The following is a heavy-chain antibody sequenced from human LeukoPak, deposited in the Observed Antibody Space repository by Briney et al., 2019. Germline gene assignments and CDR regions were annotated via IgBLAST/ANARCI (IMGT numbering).Heavy chain of an antibody. D-gene: IGHD2-2*01. CDR1: GYTFTSYG. CDR3: ARAPHVPLHNWFDP. V-gene: IGHV1-69*05. Sequence: GASVKVSCKASGYTFTSYGISWVRQAPGQGLEWMGGIIPIFGTANYAQKFQGRVTITTDESTSTAYMELSSLRSEDTAVYYCARAPHVPLHNWFDPWGQGTLVTVSS. J-gene: IGHJ5*02. CDR2: IIPIFGTA.